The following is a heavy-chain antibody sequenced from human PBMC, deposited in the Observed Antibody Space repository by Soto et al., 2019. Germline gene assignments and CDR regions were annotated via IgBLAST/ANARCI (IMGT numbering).Heavy chain of an antibody. CDR2: ISSSSSYI. CDR1: GFTFSSYS. Sequence: EVQLVESGGGVVKLAGHLRLSCAAYGFTFSSYSMNWVRQAPGKGLEWVSSISSSSSYIYYAVSVKGRFTISRDNAKNSLYLQMNSLRAEGTAVYYCARVEYYSVHTRVAFDIWGDGTMVTVSS. CDR3: ARVEYYSVHTRVAFDI. D-gene: IGHD3-10*01. J-gene: IGHJ3*02. V-gene: IGHV3-21*01.